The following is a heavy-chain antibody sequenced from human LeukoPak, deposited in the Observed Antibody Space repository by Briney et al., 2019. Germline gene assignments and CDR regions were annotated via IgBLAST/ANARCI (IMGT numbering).Heavy chain of an antibody. CDR3: ARFGPYYDFWSGYHHVDY. CDR2: IYHSGST. Sequence: SETLSLTCTVSGYSISSGYYWGWIRQPPGKGLEWIGSIYHSGSTYYNPSLKSRVTISVDTSKNQFSLKLSSVTAADTAVYYCARFGPYYDFWSGYHHVDYWGQGTLVTVSS. V-gene: IGHV4-38-2*02. J-gene: IGHJ4*02. D-gene: IGHD3-3*01. CDR1: GYSISSGYY.